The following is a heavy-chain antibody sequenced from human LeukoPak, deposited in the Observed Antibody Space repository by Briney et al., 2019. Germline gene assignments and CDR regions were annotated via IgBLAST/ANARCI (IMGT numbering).Heavy chain of an antibody. V-gene: IGHV1-2*02. J-gene: IGHJ4*02. D-gene: IGHD3-22*01. CDR2: INPNSGGT. CDR3: ARDLPEETPYDSSGYQDY. Sequence: ASVKVSCKASGYTFTGYYMHWVRQAPGQGLEWMGWINPNSGGTNYAQKFQGRVTMTRDTSISTAYIELSRLRSDDTAVYYCARDLPEETPYDSSGYQDYWGQGTLVTVSS. CDR1: GYTFTGYY.